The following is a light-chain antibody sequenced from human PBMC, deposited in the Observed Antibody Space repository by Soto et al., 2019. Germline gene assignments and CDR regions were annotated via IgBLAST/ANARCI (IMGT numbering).Light chain of an antibody. CDR1: QSVTTY. J-gene: IGKJ4*01. Sequence: EIVFTQSPATLSLSPGERATFSCRASQSVTTYLAWYQQKPGQAPRLLIYDASNRATGIPARFSGSGSGTDFTLTISSLQPEDFAVYYCQQRSNWPLTFGGGTKVDIK. CDR3: QQRSNWPLT. V-gene: IGKV3-11*01. CDR2: DAS.